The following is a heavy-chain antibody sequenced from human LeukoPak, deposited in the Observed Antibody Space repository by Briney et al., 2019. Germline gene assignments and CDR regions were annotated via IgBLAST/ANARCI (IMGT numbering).Heavy chain of an antibody. J-gene: IGHJ5*02. CDR3: ARDRNRELYLNWFDP. CDR2: IWYDGSNK. CDR1: GFTFSSYG. D-gene: IGHD1-14*01. Sequence: SGGSLRLSCAASGFTFSSYGMHWVRQAPGKGLEWVAVIWYDGSNKYYADSVKGRSTISRDNSKNTLYLQMNSLRAEDTAVYYCARDRNRELYLNWFDPWGQGTLVTVSS. V-gene: IGHV3-33*01.